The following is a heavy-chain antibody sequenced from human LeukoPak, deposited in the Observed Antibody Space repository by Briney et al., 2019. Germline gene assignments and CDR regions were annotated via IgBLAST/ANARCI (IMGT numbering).Heavy chain of an antibody. CDR3: ARVRHDPLEYYYYIDV. CDR1: SGSFRGYY. D-gene: IGHD3-3*01. V-gene: IGHV4-34*01. Sequence: SETLSLTCAMSSGSFRGYYWSWIRQSPGKGLEWIGEMSPSGSTKYNPSLKSRVSISEDTSKNLLFLKLTSVTAADTAEYFCARVRHDPLEYYYYIDVWGTGTTVAVPS. J-gene: IGHJ6*03. CDR2: MSPSGST.